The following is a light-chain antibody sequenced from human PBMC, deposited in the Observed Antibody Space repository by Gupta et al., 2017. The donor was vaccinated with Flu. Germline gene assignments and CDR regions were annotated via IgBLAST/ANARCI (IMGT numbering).Light chain of an antibody. CDR3: QQRNNWPLT. CDR1: ESVGSS. V-gene: IGKV3-11*01. J-gene: IGKJ4*01. CDR2: DAS. Sequence: EILLTQSPATLSLSPGESVTLSCRASESVGSSLAWYRQKPGQAPSLLIYDASDRATGTPARFSGSGSGTEFTLTISRREPEDFAVYYSQQRNNWPLTFGGGTKVEI.